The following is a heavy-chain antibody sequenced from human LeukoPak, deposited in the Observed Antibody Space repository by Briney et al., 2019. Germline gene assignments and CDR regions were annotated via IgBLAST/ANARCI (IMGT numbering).Heavy chain of an antibody. CDR3: AKERRAYSGYESVYFDY. CDR1: GFTFSSYS. J-gene: IGHJ4*02. Sequence: GGSLRLSCAASGFTFSSYSMNWVRQAPGKGLEWVSSISSSSYIYYADSVKGRFTISRDNSKNTLYLQMNSLRAEDTAVYYCAKERRAYSGYESVYFDYWGQGTLVTVSS. D-gene: IGHD5-12*01. V-gene: IGHV3-21*01. CDR2: ISSSSYI.